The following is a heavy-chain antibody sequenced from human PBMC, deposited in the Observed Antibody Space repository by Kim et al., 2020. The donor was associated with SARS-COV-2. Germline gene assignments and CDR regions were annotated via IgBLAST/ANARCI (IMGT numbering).Heavy chain of an antibody. CDR2: INHSGST. CDR3: ARGSRLELRSAYNWFDP. D-gene: IGHD1-7*01. CDR1: GGSFSGYY. Sequence: SETLSLTCAVYGGSFSGYYWSWIRQPPGKGLEWIGEINHSGSTNYNPSLKSRVTISVDTSKNQFSLKLSSVTAADTAVYYCARGSRLELRSAYNWFDPWGQGTLVTVSS. V-gene: IGHV4-34*01. J-gene: IGHJ5*02.